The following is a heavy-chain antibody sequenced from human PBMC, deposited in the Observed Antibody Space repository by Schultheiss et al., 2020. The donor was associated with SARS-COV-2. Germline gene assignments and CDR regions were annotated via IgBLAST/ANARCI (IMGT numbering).Heavy chain of an antibody. V-gene: IGHV3-15*01. Sequence: GGSLRLSCAASGFTFSSYAMHWVRQAPGKGLEWVGRIKSKTDGGTTDYAAPVKGRFTISRDDSKNTLYLQMNSLRAEDTAVYYCAGGYSSSWNYYYGMDVWGQGTTVTVSS. J-gene: IGHJ6*02. CDR1: GFTFSSYA. CDR3: AGGYSSSWNYYYGMDV. D-gene: IGHD6-6*01. CDR2: IKSKTDGGTT.